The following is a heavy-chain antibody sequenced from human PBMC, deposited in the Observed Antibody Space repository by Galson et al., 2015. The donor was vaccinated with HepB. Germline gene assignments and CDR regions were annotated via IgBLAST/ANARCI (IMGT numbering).Heavy chain of an antibody. CDR2: MNPNSGNT. J-gene: IGHJ1*01. D-gene: IGHD2-2*01. CDR1: GYTFTSYD. Sequence: SVKVSCKASGYTFTSYDINWVRQATGQGLEWMGWMNPNSGNTGYAQKFQGRVTMTRNTFISTAYMELSSLRSEDTAVYYCARAEGHCSSTSCYEYFQHWGQGTLVTVSS. V-gene: IGHV1-8*01. CDR3: ARAEGHCSSTSCYEYFQH.